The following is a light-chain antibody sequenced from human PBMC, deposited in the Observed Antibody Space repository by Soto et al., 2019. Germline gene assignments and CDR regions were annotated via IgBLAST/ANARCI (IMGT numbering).Light chain of an antibody. V-gene: IGKV3D-20*01. CDR2: DAS. J-gene: IGKJ5*01. CDR3: RQTAHPLSA. Sequence: RSPAALSLKQGKSATHSCGASQSVTNNYLAWYQQKPGLAPRLLIYDASSRASVIPDRCSDSGSGPALTLSFSGLEPEDVPVYSSRQTAHPLSACGEGTRLEIK. CDR1: QSVTNNY.